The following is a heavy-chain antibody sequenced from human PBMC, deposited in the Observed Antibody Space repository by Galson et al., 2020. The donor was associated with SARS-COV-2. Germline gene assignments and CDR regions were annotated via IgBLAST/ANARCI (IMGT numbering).Heavy chain of an antibody. CDR2: ISSGGSDK. J-gene: IGHJ5*02. CDR3: ARTTVTNGVRIDP. Sequence: GGSLRLSCAASGFTFSRYGIHWVRQAPGKGLEWVAVISSGGSDKSYADSVKGRFTISRDNSKNTVYLQMNNLRPDDTALYYCARTTVTNGVRIDPWGQGTLVTVSS. CDR1: GFTFSRYG. V-gene: IGHV3-30*03. D-gene: IGHD4-17*01.